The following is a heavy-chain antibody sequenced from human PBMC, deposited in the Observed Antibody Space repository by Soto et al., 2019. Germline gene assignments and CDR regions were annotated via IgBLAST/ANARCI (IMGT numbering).Heavy chain of an antibody. Sequence: GGSLRLSCAASGFTFSSYAMHWVRQAPGKGLEWVAVISYDGSNKYYADSVKGRFTISRDNSKNTLYLQMSSLRAEDTAVYYCARDGSSWLNTKYYYYGMDVWGQGTTVTVSS. CDR2: ISYDGSNK. CDR3: ARDGSSWLNTKYYYYGMDV. J-gene: IGHJ6*02. D-gene: IGHD6-13*01. CDR1: GFTFSSYA. V-gene: IGHV3-30-3*01.